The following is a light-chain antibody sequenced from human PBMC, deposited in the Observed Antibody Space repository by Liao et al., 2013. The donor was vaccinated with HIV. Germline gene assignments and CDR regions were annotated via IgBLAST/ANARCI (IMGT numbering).Light chain of an antibody. CDR3: QAWDSNTYVV. CDR2: NDS. CDR1: NIGSKS. Sequence: SYELTQPPSVSVAPGQTARITCGGNNIGSKSVHWYQQKSGRAPVLVIYNDSDRPSGIPERFSGSNSGNTATLTISGTQAMDEADYYCQAWDSNTYVVFGGGTKLTVL. V-gene: IGLV3-21*01. J-gene: IGLJ2*01.